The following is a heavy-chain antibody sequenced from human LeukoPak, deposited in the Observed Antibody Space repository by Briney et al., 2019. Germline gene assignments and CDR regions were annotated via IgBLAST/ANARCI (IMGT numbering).Heavy chain of an antibody. D-gene: IGHD3-22*01. CDR3: ARSLGTYDSSGSPLDY. V-gene: IGHV1-2*02. CDR1: GYTFTGYY. J-gene: IGHJ4*02. CDR2: INPNSGGT. Sequence: ASVKVSCKASGYTFTGYYMHWVRQAPGQGLEWMGWINPNSGGTNYAQKFQGRVTMTRDTSLSTAYTELSRLRSDDTAVYYCARSLGTYDSSGSPLDYWGQGTLVTVSS.